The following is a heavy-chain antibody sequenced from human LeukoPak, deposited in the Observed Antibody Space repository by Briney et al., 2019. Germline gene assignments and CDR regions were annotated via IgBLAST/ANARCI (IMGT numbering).Heavy chain of an antibody. Sequence: SETLSLTCAVYGGSFSGYYWSWIRQPPGKGLEWIGEINHSGSTNYNPSLKSRVTISVDTSKKQFSLKLSSVTAADTAVYYCARSEVWYYYMDVWGKGTTVTVSS. CDR3: ARSEVWYYYMDV. CDR1: GGSFSGYY. D-gene: IGHD2-21*01. V-gene: IGHV4-34*01. CDR2: INHSGST. J-gene: IGHJ6*03.